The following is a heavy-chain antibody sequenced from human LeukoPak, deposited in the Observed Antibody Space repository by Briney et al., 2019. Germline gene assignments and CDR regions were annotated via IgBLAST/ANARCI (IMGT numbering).Heavy chain of an antibody. Sequence: GGSLRLSCAASGFTFIRYAMSWVRQAPGKGLEWVSLISNSDGSTYYADSVKGRFSISRDNSKSTLYLQMSSLRAEDTAVYYCASGAGYSSSWSAFDIWGQGTMVTVPS. CDR1: GFTFIRYA. CDR3: ASGAGYSSSWSAFDI. J-gene: IGHJ3*02. D-gene: IGHD6-13*01. V-gene: IGHV3-23*01. CDR2: ISNSDGST.